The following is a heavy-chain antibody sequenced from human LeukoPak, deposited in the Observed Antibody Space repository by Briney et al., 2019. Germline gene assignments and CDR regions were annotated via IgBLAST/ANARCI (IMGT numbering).Heavy chain of an antibody. Sequence: GESLKISCKCSGYSFSTYWIGWVRQMPGKGLEWMGIIYPGDSDTRYSPSFQGQVTISVDKSTSTAYLQWSSLKASDTAMYYCAGRDRSGQYWFDPWAQGTLVTVSS. V-gene: IGHV5-51*01. J-gene: IGHJ5*02. CDR1: GYSFSTYW. CDR2: IYPGDSDT. CDR3: AGRDRSGQYWFDP.